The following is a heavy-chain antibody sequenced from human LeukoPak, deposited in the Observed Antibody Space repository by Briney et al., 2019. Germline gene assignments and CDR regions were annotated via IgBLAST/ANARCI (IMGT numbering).Heavy chain of an antibody. V-gene: IGHV4-39*07. CDR1: GDSISSSSYY. CDR3: ARESAVAGTNYMDV. Sequence: SETLSLTCTVSGDSISSSSYYWGWIRQPPGKGLEWIGNIYYSGSTYYNPSLKSRVTISVDTSKNQFSLKLSSVTAADTAVYYCARESAVAGTNYMDVWGKGTTVTVSS. D-gene: IGHD6-19*01. CDR2: IYYSGST. J-gene: IGHJ6*03.